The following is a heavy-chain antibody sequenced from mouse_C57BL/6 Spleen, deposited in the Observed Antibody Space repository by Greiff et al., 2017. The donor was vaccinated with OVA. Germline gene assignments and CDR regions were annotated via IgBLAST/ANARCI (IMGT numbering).Heavy chain of an antibody. CDR1: GYTFTSYW. Sequence: QVHVKQPGAELVRPGSSVKLSCKASGYTFTSYWMDWVKQRPGQGLEWIGNIYPSDSETHYNQKFKDKATLTVDKSSSTAYMQLSSLTSEDSAVYYCARRAGTDYWGQGTTLTVSS. D-gene: IGHD4-1*01. CDR2: IYPSDSET. V-gene: IGHV1-61*01. J-gene: IGHJ2*01. CDR3: ARRAGTDY.